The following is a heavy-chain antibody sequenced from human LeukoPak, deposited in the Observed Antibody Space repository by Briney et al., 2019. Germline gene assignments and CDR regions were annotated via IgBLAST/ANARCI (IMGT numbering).Heavy chain of an antibody. CDR3: ARVGALSSSWLLY. Sequence: GGSLRLSCAVSGFTLSSYNMNWVRQAPGKGLEWVSYIRNSGNTIYYADSVKGRFTISRDPAKNSLYLQMNSLRAEDTAVYFCARVGALSSSWLLYWGQGTLVTVSS. CDR1: GFTLSSYN. J-gene: IGHJ4*02. CDR2: IRNSGNTI. V-gene: IGHV3-48*01. D-gene: IGHD6-13*01.